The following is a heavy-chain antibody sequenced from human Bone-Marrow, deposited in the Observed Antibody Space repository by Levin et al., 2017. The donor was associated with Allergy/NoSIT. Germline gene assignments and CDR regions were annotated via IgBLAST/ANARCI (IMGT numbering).Heavy chain of an antibody. D-gene: IGHD6-19*01. J-gene: IGHJ6*02. CDR2: IKQDGSEK. Sequence: SCAASGFTFSSYWMSWVRQAPGKGLEWVANIKQDGSEKYYVDSVKGRFTISRDNAKNSLYLQMNSLRAEDTAVYYCARDYSSGWSYYYGMDVWGQGTTVTVSS. CDR3: ARDYSSGWSYYYGMDV. CDR1: GFTFSSYW. V-gene: IGHV3-7*01.